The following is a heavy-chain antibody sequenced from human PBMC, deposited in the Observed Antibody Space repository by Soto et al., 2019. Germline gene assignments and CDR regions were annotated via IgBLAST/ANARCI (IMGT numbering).Heavy chain of an antibody. J-gene: IGHJ4*02. CDR3: AKFPSGSYKRRDFGY. CDR1: GFTFSSYA. CDR2: ISGSGGST. V-gene: IGHV3-23*01. Sequence: GGSLRLSCAASGFTFSSYAMSWVRQAPGKGLEWVSAISGSGGSTYYADSVKGRFTISRDNSKNTLYLQMNSLRAEDTAVYYCAKFPSGSYKRRDFGYWGQGTLVTVSS. D-gene: IGHD1-26*01.